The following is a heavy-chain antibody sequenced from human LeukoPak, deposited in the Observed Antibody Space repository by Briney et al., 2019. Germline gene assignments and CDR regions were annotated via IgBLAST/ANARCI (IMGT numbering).Heavy chain of an antibody. J-gene: IGHJ4*02. CDR1: GFTFSSYA. Sequence: GGSLRLSCAASGFTFSSYAMHWVRQAPGKGLEWVALISYDGRKKYYADSVKGRFTISRDNSKNTLYLQMNSLRAEDTAVYYCAREAEALLDWGQGTLVTVSS. CDR3: AREAEALLD. CDR2: ISYDGRKK. V-gene: IGHV3-30*04. D-gene: IGHD3-3*01.